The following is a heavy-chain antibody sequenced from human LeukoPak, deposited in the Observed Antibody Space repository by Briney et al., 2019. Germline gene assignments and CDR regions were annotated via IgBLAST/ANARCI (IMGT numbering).Heavy chain of an antibody. CDR1: GYTFTGYY. J-gene: IGHJ4*02. D-gene: IGHD1-20*01. V-gene: IGHV1-2*06. CDR3: ARASITGDFDY. Sequence: ASVKVSCKASGYTFTGYYMHWVRQAPGQGLEWMGRINPNSGGTNYAQKFQGRVTMTRDTSISTAYMELSSLRSEDTAVYYCARASITGDFDYWGQGTLVTVSS. CDR2: INPNSGGT.